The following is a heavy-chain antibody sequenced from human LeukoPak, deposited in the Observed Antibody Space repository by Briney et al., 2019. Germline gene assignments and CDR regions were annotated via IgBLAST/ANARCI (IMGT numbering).Heavy chain of an antibody. V-gene: IGHV1-24*01. Sequence: ASVKISCKVSGYTFTDYYMHWVRQAPGKGLEWMGGFDPEDGETIYAQKFQGRVTMTEDTSTDTAYMELSSLRSEDTAVYYCATVLGESSFDYWGQGTLVTVSS. CDR3: ATVLGESSFDY. CDR2: FDPEDGET. J-gene: IGHJ4*02. D-gene: IGHD3-16*01. CDR1: GYTFTDYY.